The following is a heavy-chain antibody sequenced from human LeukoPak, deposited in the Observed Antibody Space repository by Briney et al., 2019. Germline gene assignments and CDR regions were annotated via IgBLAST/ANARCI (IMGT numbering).Heavy chain of an antibody. D-gene: IGHD1-26*01. CDR2: ISSYSDYI. CDR1: GFTLSAYS. Sequence: GGSLRLSCAASGFTLSAYSMNWVRQAPGKGLEWVSSISSYSDYIYYADSVKGRFTVSRDNAKNSLYLQMNSLRAEDTAVYFCARELSGRFDYWGQGTLVTDSS. J-gene: IGHJ4*02. V-gene: IGHV3-21*01. CDR3: ARELSGRFDY.